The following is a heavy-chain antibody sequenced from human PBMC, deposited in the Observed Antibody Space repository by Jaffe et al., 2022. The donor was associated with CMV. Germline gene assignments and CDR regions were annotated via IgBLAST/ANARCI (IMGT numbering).Heavy chain of an antibody. Sequence: QVQLQQSGPGLVKPSQTLSLTCVISGDRVSSRSVAWNWIRQSPTRGLEWLGRTCYRSKWETTYADFVQSRLSIIPDTSKNQFSLHLGSVSPEDTAVYYCAREYFSDSSIDSWGQGSLVIVSS. CDR2: TCYRSKWET. D-gene: IGHD3-22*01. CDR1: GDRVSSRSVA. CDR3: AREYFSDSSIDS. J-gene: IGHJ4*02. V-gene: IGHV6-1*01.